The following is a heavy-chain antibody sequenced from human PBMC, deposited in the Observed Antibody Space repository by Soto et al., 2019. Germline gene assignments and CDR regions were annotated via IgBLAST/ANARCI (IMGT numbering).Heavy chain of an antibody. CDR3: ARSTSYDGIDV. D-gene: IGHD2-2*01. Sequence: QVQLVESGGGVVQPGRSLRISCAASGFTLRSYAMHWVRQAPGKGLEWVAVISYEGSNQYYADSVKGRFTLTRDNSKKTVDLQMNSLRPDDTAVYYWARSTSYDGIDVWGQGTTVTVAS. CDR1: GFTLRSYA. V-gene: IGHV3-30*04. J-gene: IGHJ6*02. CDR2: ISYEGSNQ.